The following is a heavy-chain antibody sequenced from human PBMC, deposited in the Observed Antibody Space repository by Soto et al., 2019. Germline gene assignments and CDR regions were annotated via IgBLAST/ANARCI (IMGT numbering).Heavy chain of an antibody. CDR2: IGSGSTTI. D-gene: IGHD3-10*01. CDR3: ARGYYGSGSSFFDY. V-gene: IGHV3-48*01. J-gene: IGHJ4*02. CDR1: GFTFSTYS. Sequence: EVQLVESGGGLLQPGGSLRLSCAASGFTFSTYSMNWVRQAPGKGLEWVSYIGSGSTTIYYADSVKGRFSISRDNAKNSLYLQMHGLRAEDTAVYYCARGYYGSGSSFFDYWGQGTLVTVSS.